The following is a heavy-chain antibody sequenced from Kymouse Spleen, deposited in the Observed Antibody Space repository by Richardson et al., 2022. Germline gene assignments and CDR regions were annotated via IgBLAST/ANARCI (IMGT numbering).Heavy chain of an antibody. CDR3: ARQDIAARPFDY. CDR1: GGSISSSSYY. Sequence: QLQLQESGPGLVKPSETLSLTCTVSGGSISSSSYYWGWIRQPPGKGLEWIGSIYYSGSTYYNPSLKSRVTISVDTSKNQFSLKLSSVTAADTAVYYCARQDIAARPFDYWGQGTLVTVSS. D-gene: IGHD6-6*01. V-gene: IGHV4-39*01. J-gene: IGHJ4*02. CDR2: IYYSGST.